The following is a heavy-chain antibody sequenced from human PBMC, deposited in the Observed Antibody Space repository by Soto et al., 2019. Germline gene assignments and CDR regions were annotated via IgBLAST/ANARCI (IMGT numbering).Heavy chain of an antibody. CDR1: GGSVRGSY. J-gene: IGHJ5*01. V-gene: IGHV4-34*01. D-gene: IGHD2-8*01. CDR3: ARLIGNSWLDS. CDR2: INDSGST. Sequence: SETLSLTCAVYGGSVRGSYWSWIRQPPGKGLEWIGEINDSGSTKYNPSLKSRITISPDTSNNQLSLQLNSVTPDDTAVYYCARLIGNSWLDSWGQGTLVTVSS.